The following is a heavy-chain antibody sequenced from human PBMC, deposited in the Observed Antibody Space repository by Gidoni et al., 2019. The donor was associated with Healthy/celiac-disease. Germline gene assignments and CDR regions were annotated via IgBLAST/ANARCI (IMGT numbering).Heavy chain of an antibody. Sequence: EVQLVESGGGLVQPGRSLRLSCAASGFTFDAYAMHWVRQPPGKGLGWVSGISWNSGSIGYADSVKGRFTISRDNAKNSLYLQMNSLRAEDTALYYCAKDGSSIAARPQSEDYYYYYYMDVWGKGTTVTVSS. CDR2: ISWNSGSI. CDR1: GFTFDAYA. D-gene: IGHD6-6*01. CDR3: AKDGSSIAARPQSEDYYYYYYMDV. J-gene: IGHJ6*03. V-gene: IGHV3-9*01.